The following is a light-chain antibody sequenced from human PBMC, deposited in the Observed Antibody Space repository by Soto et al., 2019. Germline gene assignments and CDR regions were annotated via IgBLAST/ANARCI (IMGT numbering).Light chain of an antibody. CDR2: DTS. Sequence: EIVLTQSPAILSLSPGERATLSCRASQSVSSHLAWYQQKPGQAPRLLMYDTSNRATGIPARFSGSGSGTDFTLTISSLEPEDFAAYYCQQRVNWPLTFGGGTKVEIK. CDR3: QQRVNWPLT. V-gene: IGKV3-11*01. J-gene: IGKJ4*01. CDR1: QSVSSH.